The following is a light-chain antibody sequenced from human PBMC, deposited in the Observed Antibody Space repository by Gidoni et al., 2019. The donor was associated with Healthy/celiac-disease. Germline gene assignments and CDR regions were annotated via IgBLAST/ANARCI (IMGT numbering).Light chain of an antibody. Sequence: QSALTQPASVSGSPGKSITISCTGTSSDVGGYNYVSWYQQHPGKAPKLMIYDVSNRPSRVSNRFSGSKSGNTASLTISGLQAEDEADYYCSSYTSSSIWVFGGGTKLTVL. CDR1: SSDVGGYNY. V-gene: IGLV2-14*03. CDR3: SSYTSSSIWV. CDR2: DVS. J-gene: IGLJ3*02.